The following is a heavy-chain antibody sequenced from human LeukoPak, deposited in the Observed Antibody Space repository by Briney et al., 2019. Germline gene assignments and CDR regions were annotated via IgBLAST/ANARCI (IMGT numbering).Heavy chain of an antibody. V-gene: IGHV4-59*11. CDR1: GGSLSSHY. CDR3: ARVSSGFSTSSCYLTY. CDR2: IHDTGST. J-gene: IGHJ4*02. Sequence: PSETLSLTCSVSGGSLSSHYWSWIRHPPGKGLELIGHIHDTGSTFYNPSLRGRVTISLDTSNNQFSLKLTSMTAADTAVYYCARVSSGFSTSSCYLTYWGQGTLVTVSS. D-gene: IGHD2-2*01.